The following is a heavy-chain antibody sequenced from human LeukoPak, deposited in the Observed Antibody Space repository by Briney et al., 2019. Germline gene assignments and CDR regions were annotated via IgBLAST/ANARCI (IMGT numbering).Heavy chain of an antibody. V-gene: IGHV3-48*04. Sequence: QAGGPLRLPCAASGFPFGSYPIHGSPRPPGRGREGVSYLSIKRIPIKYADSVKGRFTLSRDNAKNSLYLQMNSLRADDTAVYYCAREPRYCSSTSCPGASLDYWGQGTLVTVSS. CDR2: LSIKRIPI. CDR3: AREPRYCSSTSCPGASLDY. J-gene: IGHJ4*02. CDR1: GFPFGSYP. D-gene: IGHD2-2*01.